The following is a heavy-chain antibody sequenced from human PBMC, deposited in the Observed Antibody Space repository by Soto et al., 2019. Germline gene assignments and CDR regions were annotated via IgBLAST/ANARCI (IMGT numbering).Heavy chain of an antibody. D-gene: IGHD3-10*01. J-gene: IGHJ4*02. CDR1: GYIVTNYY. CDR3: ARAIIRPYYFDY. CDR2: INPSGGST. V-gene: IGHV1-46*03. Sequence: ASVKVSCKASGYIVTNYYMHWVRQAPGQGLEWMGIINPSGGSTSYAQHFQGRVTMTRDTSTSTVYMELSSLRSEDTAVYYCARAIIRPYYFDYWGQGALVTVSS.